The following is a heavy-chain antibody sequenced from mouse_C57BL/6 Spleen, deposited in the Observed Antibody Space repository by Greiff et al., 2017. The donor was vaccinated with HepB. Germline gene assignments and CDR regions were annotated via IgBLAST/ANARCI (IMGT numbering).Heavy chain of an antibody. CDR1: GYSITSGYY. V-gene: IGHV3-6*01. CDR2: ISYDGSN. D-gene: IGHD1-1*01. Sequence: VQLQQSGPGLVKPSQSLSLTCSVTGYSITSGYYWNWIRQFPGNKLEWMGYISYDGSNNYNPSLKNRISITRDKSKNQFFLKLNSVTTEDTATYYCARERGSSFYYFDYWGQGTTLTVSS. CDR3: ARERGSSFYYFDY. J-gene: IGHJ2*01.